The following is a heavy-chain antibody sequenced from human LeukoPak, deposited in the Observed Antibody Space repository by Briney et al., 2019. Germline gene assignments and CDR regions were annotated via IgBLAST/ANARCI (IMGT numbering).Heavy chain of an antibody. CDR3: ARGRVSSSTWYSAYYYYFYMDV. D-gene: IGHD1-1*01. V-gene: IGHV4-59*01. Sequence: PSETLSLTCSVSDDSITMYYWTWIRQPPGKGLEWIGYVDHTGSTNFNPSLNGRVSISRDTTKNLFSLRLRSVTAADTAVYFCARGRVSSSTWYSAYYYYFYMDVWGKGTTVTVSS. CDR1: DDSITMYY. J-gene: IGHJ6*03. CDR2: VDHTGST.